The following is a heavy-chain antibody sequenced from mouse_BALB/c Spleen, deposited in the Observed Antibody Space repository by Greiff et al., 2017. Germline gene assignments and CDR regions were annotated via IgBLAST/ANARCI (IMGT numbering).Heavy chain of an antibody. Sequence: DVQLQESGPGLVKPSQSLSLTCSVTGYSITSGYYWNWIRQFPGNKLEWMGYISYDGSNNYNPSLKNRISITRDTSKNQFFLKLNSVTTEDTATYYCARSYGNYQAWFAYWGQGTLVTVSA. J-gene: IGHJ3*01. CDR3: ARSYGNYQAWFAY. CDR1: GYSITSGYY. CDR2: ISYDGSN. D-gene: IGHD2-10*02. V-gene: IGHV3-6*02.